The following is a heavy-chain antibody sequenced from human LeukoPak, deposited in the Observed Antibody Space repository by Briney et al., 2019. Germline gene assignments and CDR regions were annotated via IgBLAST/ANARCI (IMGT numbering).Heavy chain of an antibody. J-gene: IGHJ4*02. D-gene: IGHD6-13*01. Sequence: GGSLRLSCAASGFTFSSYAMSWVRQAPGKGLEWVSAISGSGDSTYYGDSVKGRFTISRDNSKNTLYLQMNSLRAEATAVYYCAKTRPLDSSSWSHGDYWGQGTLVTVSS. CDR3: AKTRPLDSSSWSHGDY. CDR2: ISGSGDST. CDR1: GFTFSSYA. V-gene: IGHV3-23*01.